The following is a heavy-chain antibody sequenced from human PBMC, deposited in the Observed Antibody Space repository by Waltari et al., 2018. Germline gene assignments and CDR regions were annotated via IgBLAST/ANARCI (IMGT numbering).Heavy chain of an antibody. J-gene: IGHJ4*02. CDR2: IYSGGST. D-gene: IGHD1-1*01. CDR3: ARATRPYYFDS. Sequence: QLQLQESGPGLVKPSETLSLTCTVSGGSISSSSYYWGWIRQPPGKGLEWVSLIYSGGSTSYTDSVKGRFTISRDSSKNTLCLQMNSLRTEDTAVYYCARATRPYYFDSWGQGTLVTVSS. CDR1: GGSISSSSYY. V-gene: IGHV4-39*01.